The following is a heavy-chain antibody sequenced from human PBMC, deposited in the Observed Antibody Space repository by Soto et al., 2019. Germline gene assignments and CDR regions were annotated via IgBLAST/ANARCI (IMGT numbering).Heavy chain of an antibody. V-gene: IGHV3-30*18. CDR3: AKLRVLEWEVQESDY. D-gene: IGHD3-3*01. CDR2: IPYDGSHQ. Sequence: GGSLRLSCAASGFTLSSHGMHWIRQAPGKGLEWVAVIPYDGSHQYYADSVKGRFSISRDNSKNTLYLQMNSLRAEDTAVYYCAKLRVLEWEVQESDYWGQGTLVTV. J-gene: IGHJ4*02. CDR1: GFTLSSHG.